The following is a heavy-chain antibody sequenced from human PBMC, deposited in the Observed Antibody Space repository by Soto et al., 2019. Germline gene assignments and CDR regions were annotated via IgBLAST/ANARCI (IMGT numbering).Heavy chain of an antibody. D-gene: IGHD5-12*01. Sequence: WASVKVSCKASGGTFSSYAMSWVRQAPGQGLEWMGGIIPIFGTANYAQKFQGRVTITADKSTSTAYMELSSLRSEDTAVYYCARGSSGYDLDYWGQGTLVTVSS. J-gene: IGHJ4*02. V-gene: IGHV1-69*06. CDR2: IIPIFGTA. CDR1: GGTFSSYA. CDR3: ARGSSGYDLDY.